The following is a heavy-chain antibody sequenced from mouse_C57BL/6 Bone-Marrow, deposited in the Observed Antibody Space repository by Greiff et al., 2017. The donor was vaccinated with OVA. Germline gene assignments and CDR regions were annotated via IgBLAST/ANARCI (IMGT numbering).Heavy chain of an antibody. J-gene: IGHJ4*01. Sequence: EVHLVESGGGLVQPGGSLKLSCAASGFTFSDYGMAWVRQAPRKGPEWVAFISNFAYSIYYADTVTGRFTISRENAKNTLYLEMSSLRSEDTAMYYCARHGGSRGDYWGQGTSVTVSS. CDR1: GFTFSDYG. CDR2: ISNFAYSI. CDR3: ARHGGSRGDY. V-gene: IGHV5-15*01.